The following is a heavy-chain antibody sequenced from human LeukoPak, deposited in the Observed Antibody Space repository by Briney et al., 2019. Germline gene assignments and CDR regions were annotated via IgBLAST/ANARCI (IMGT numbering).Heavy chain of an antibody. CDR3: VRVIVGIPSYMDV. J-gene: IGHJ6*03. CDR2: ISPSGDIT. Sequence: GGTLRLSCAASGFIFSSHGMNWVRQAPGKGLEWVSGISPSGDITYYADSVKGRFTISRDNSKNTLYLQMNSLRAEDTAVYYCVRVIVGIPSYMDVWGKGTTVTISS. D-gene: IGHD3-22*01. CDR1: GFIFSSHG. V-gene: IGHV3-23*01.